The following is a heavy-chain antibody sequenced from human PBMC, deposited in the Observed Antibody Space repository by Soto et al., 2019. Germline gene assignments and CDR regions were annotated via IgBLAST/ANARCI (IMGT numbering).Heavy chain of an antibody. CDR2: ISAYNGNT. V-gene: IGHV1-18*01. D-gene: IGHD3-22*01. J-gene: IGHJ3*02. CDR3: ARVPITMIVVVMDDAFDI. CDR1: GYTFTSYG. Sequence: ASVKVSCKASGYTFTSYGISWVRQAPGQGLEWMGWISAYNGNTNYAQKLQGRVTMTTDTSTSTAYMELRSLRSDDTAVYYCARVPITMIVVVMDDAFDIWGQGTMVTVSS.